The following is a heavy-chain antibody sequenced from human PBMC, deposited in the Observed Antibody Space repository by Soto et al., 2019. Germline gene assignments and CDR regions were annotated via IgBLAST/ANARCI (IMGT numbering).Heavy chain of an antibody. CDR3: ARVYGDYGGFFEY. V-gene: IGHV3-53*04. Sequence: GGSLRLSCAASGLIVNSNYMSWVRQVPGKRLEWVSVIYSGGYTHYADSVKGRFTISRHNIKNTLYLQMNSLRAEDTAVYYCARVYGDYGGFFEYWGQGTQVTVS. D-gene: IGHD4-17*01. CDR2: IYSGGYT. CDR1: GLIVNSNY. J-gene: IGHJ4*02.